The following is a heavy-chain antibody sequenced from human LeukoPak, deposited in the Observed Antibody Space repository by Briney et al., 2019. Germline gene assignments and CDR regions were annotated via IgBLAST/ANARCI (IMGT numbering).Heavy chain of an antibody. J-gene: IGHJ4*02. D-gene: IGHD7-27*01. CDR1: GGSVSSGTYF. Sequence: SEALSLACTVSGGSVSSGTYFWTWVRQPPGKGLEWIGHIHYSVTTNYNPSLKSRVTMSLDTSKNQFSLKLTSVTAADTAIYFCARWGTYWGQGILVTVSS. V-gene: IGHV4-61*01. CDR2: IHYSVTT. CDR3: ARWGTY.